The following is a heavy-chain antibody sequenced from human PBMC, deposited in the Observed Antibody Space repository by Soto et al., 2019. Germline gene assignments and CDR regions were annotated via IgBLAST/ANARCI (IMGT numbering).Heavy chain of an antibody. V-gene: IGHV1-69*13. CDR3: ATVSSPADSSGYPTPLDSSAFDI. CDR1: GSTFSSYA. J-gene: IGHJ3*02. D-gene: IGHD3-22*01. CDR2: IIPIFGTA. Sequence: SVKVSCKASGSTFSSYAISWGRQAPGQGLEWMGGIIPIFGTANYAQKFQGRGTITADESTSTGYMELSSLRSEDTAVYYCATVSSPADSSGYPTPLDSSAFDIWGHGTMVTVSS.